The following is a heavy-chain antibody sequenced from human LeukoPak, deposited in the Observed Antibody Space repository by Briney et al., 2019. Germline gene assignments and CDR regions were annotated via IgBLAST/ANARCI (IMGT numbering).Heavy chain of an antibody. CDR3: AKDVPAAYFDY. D-gene: IGHD2-2*01. CDR1: GFTFDNYG. V-gene: IGHV3-30*02. Sequence: PGGSLRLSCAASGFTFDNYGMHWVRQAPGKGLEWVAFIRSDGGIKYYADSVKGRFTISRDNSKDTLYLQVNSLRAEDMAVYFCAKDVPAAYFDYWGQGTLVTVSS. J-gene: IGHJ4*02. CDR2: IRSDGGIK.